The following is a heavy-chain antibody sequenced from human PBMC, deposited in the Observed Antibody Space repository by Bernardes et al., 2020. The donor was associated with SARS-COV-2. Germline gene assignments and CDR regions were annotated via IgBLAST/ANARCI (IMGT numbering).Heavy chain of an antibody. J-gene: IGHJ4*02. CDR1: GGSISVYY. CDR3: AREWSSFDH. D-gene: IGHD1-26*01. V-gene: IGHV4-59*01. Sequence: SETLSLTCTVSGGSISVYYWSWIRQPQGKGLEWIGYIHHTGTTSYNPSLESRVAISVDTSKNQLSLRLNSVTAADTAVYYCAREWSSFDHWGQGTLVTVSS. CDR2: IHHTGTT.